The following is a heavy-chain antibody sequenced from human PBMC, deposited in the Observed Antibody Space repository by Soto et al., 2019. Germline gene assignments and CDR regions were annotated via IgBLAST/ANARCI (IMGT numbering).Heavy chain of an antibody. CDR3: AANEYGGQLDY. CDR1: GFTFSTYN. D-gene: IGHD4-17*01. CDR2: ISGSSIHI. J-gene: IGHJ4*02. V-gene: IGHV3-21*01. Sequence: VGSLRLSCGASGFTFSTYNVNWVRQAPGKGLEWVSSISGSSIHIYYADSVKGRFTISRDNAKNSLYLQMNSLRAEDTAVYYCAANEYGGQLDYWGQGALVTVSS.